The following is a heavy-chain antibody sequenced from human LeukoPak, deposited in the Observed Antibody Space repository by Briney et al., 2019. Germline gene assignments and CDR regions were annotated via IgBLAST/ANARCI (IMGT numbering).Heavy chain of an antibody. CDR1: GYTFTRYY. V-gene: IGHV1-46*01. Sequence: GASVKVSCKASGYTFTRYYMHWVRQAPGQGLEWMGIINPSGGSTSYAQKFQGRVTMTRDTSTSTVYMELRSLRSEDTAVYYCARDHEYYYGSGSYYPGGCDYWGQGTLVTVSS. CDR2: INPSGGST. CDR3: ARDHEYYYGSGSYYPGGCDY. J-gene: IGHJ4*02. D-gene: IGHD3-10*01.